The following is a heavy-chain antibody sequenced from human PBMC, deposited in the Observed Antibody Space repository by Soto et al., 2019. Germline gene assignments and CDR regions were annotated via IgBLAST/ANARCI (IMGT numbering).Heavy chain of an antibody. CDR2: ITYDGSFQ. CDR3: AKDRVGGTFYTPLAF. CDR1: GFNFDNYG. D-gene: IGHD1-7*01. V-gene: IGHV3-30*18. J-gene: IGHJ4*02. Sequence: SLRLSCQASGFNFDNYGMHWVRQAPCKGLEWVAVITYDGSFQYYADSVKGRFTISRDNSKNTLSLHLNTLKPEDTAVYHCAKDRVGGTFYTPLAFWGQGTLVTVSS.